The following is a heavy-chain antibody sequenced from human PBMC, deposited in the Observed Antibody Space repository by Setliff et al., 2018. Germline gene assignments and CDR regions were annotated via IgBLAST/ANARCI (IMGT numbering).Heavy chain of an antibody. CDR3: ARTCSGSGCYAGLES. CDR2: INSDGSST. D-gene: IGHD2-15*01. J-gene: IGHJ4*02. V-gene: IGHV3-74*01. CDR1: GFTLSSYW. Sequence: GGSLRLSCAASGFTLSSYWMHWVRQVPGKGLVWVSRINSDGSSTSYADSVKGRFTISRDNSKNTLYLQMNSLRPEDTAVYYCARTCSGSGCYAGLESWGQGTPVTVSS.